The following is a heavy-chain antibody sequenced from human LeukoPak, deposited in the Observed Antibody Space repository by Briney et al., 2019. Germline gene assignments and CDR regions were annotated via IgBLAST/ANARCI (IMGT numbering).Heavy chain of an antibody. V-gene: IGHV1-8*02. CDR1: GYTFTSYG. D-gene: IGHD6-19*01. Sequence: GASVKVSCKASGYTFTSYGISWVRQAPGQGLEWMGWMNPNSGNTGYAQKFQGRVTMTRNTSISTAYMELSSLRSEDTAVYYCARKSNTSSGWFAFDYWGQGTLVTVSS. CDR2: MNPNSGNT. J-gene: IGHJ4*02. CDR3: ARKSNTSSGWFAFDY.